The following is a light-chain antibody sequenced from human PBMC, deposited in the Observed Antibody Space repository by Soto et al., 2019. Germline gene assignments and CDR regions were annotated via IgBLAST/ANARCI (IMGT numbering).Light chain of an antibody. CDR3: QQYGSSPT. J-gene: IGKJ1*01. V-gene: IGKV3-20*01. CDR1: QTVTSSY. CDR2: GAS. Sequence: EIVLTQSPGTLSLSPEERATLSCRASQTVTSSYLAWYQQKPGQAPRLLIYGASSRATGIPDRFRGSGSGTDFTLTISRLEPEDFAVYSCQQYGSSPTFGQGTKGDIK.